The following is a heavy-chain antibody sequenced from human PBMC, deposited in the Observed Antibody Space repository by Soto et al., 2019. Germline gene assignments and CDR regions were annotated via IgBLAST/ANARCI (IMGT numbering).Heavy chain of an antibody. V-gene: IGHV3-33*01. CDR1: GFTFSSYG. CDR2: IWYDGSNK. J-gene: IGHJ4*02. Sequence: QVQLVESGGGVVQPGRSLRLSCAASGFTFSSYGMHWVRQALGKGLEWVAVIWYDGSNKYYADSVKGRFTISRDNSKNTLYLQMNSLRAEDTAVYYCARDRAATGPPSYWGQGTLVTVSS. CDR3: ARDRAATGPPSY. D-gene: IGHD2-15*01.